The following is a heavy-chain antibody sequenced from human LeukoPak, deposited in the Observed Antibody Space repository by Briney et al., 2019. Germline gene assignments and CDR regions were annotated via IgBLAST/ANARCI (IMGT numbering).Heavy chain of an antibody. CDR1: GYIFADYA. CDR2: MNAGNGNT. J-gene: IGHJ6*03. CDR3: ARGRGTSGTNRDFYYYYYMDV. V-gene: IGHV1-3*01. D-gene: IGHD2-2*01. Sequence: ASVKVSCKASGYIFADYAIHWLRQAPGQRSEWMGWMNAGNGNTKYSQKFQGRIALIRDTSAATAYMELSSLRHDDLAVYYCARGRGTSGTNRDFYYYYYMDVWGKGTTVTVSS.